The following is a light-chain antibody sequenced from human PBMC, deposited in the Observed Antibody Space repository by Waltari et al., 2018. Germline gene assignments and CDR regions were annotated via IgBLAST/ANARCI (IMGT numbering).Light chain of an antibody. CDR3: QQGVT. CDR2: DAS. V-gene: IGKV3-11*01. J-gene: IGKJ4*01. CDR1: TSVGTS. Sequence: EIVLTQSPATLSLSPGERATLSCRASTSVGTSLAWYQHIPGQAPRLLIYDASNRASDISPRFSGSGSGTDFSLTISGLDPEDYAVYYCQQGVTFGGGTRVEIK.